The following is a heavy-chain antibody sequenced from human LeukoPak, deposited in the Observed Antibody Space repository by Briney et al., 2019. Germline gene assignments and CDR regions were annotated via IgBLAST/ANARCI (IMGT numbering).Heavy chain of an antibody. J-gene: IGHJ4*02. Sequence: SETLSLTCTVSGGSISSYYWSWIRQPAGKGLEWIGRIYSTGSTNYNPSLKSRVTMSVDTSKNQFSLRLRSVTAADTAVYYCARQIASAGTAGFDFWGQGALVTVFS. D-gene: IGHD6-13*01. CDR2: IYSTGST. CDR3: ARQIASAGTAGFDF. V-gene: IGHV4-4*07. CDR1: GGSISSYY.